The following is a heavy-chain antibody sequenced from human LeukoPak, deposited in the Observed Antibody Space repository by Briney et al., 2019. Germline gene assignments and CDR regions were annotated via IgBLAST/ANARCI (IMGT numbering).Heavy chain of an antibody. J-gene: IGHJ4*02. CDR1: GGSISSYY. Sequence: SETLSLTCTVSGGSISSYYWSWIRQPPGKGLEWIGYIYYSGSTNYNPSLKSRVTISVDTSKNQFSLKLSSVTAADTAVYYCARGGGGYDPIDYWGQGTLVTVPS. CDR2: IYYSGST. CDR3: ARGGGGYDPIDY. V-gene: IGHV4-59*01. D-gene: IGHD5-12*01.